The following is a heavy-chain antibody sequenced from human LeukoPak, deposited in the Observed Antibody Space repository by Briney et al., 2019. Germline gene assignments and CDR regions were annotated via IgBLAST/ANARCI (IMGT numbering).Heavy chain of an antibody. J-gene: IGHJ4*02. D-gene: IGHD6-13*01. CDR3: AKDPRRYSRTGGYFDY. CDR1: GFTFSNYG. V-gene: IGHV3-30*18. Sequence: GRSLRLSCAASGFTFSNYGMHWVRQAPGKGLEWAAFISYDGSYKYYADSVKGRFTISRDNSKNTLYLQMNSLRAEDTAVYYCAKDPRRYSRTGGYFDYWGQGTLVTVSS. CDR2: ISYDGSYK.